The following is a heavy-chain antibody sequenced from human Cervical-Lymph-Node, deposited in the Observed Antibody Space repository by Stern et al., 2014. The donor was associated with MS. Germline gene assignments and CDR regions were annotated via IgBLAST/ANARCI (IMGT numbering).Heavy chain of an antibody. J-gene: IGHJ4*02. Sequence: VQLVESGGGVVQPGRSLRLSCIASGFTFSNYGMHWVRQAPGKGLGWVATIWHDGSKPYYAGSVRGRFTISRDNSKNTLSLQMNSLRVDDTAVYYCVRDWSSNAYKSEDYWGQGTLVTVS. V-gene: IGHV3-33*01. CDR3: VRDWSSNAYKSEDY. D-gene: IGHD4-11*01. CDR1: GFTFSNYG. CDR2: IWHDGSKP.